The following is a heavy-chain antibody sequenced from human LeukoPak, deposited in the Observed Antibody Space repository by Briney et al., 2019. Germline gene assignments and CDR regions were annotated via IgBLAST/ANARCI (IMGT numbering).Heavy chain of an antibody. D-gene: IGHD5-24*01. CDR3: ARGGRWLQWRAFDI. J-gene: IGHJ3*02. CDR2: IYYSGST. CDR1: GGSISSYY. Sequence: SETLSLTRTVSGGSISSYYWSWIRQPPGKGLEWIGYIYYSGSTNYNPSLKSRVTISVDTSKNQFSLKLSSVTAADTAVYYCARGGRWLQWRAFDIWGQGTMVTVSS. V-gene: IGHV4-59*01.